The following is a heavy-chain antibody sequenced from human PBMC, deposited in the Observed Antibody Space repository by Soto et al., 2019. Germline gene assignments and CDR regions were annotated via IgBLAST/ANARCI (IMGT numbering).Heavy chain of an antibody. J-gene: IGHJ4*02. CDR3: ARDQPAAGVFDY. V-gene: IGHV3-21*01. Sequence: EVQLVESGGGLVKPGGSLRLSCAASGFTFSSYSMNWVRQAPGKGLEWVSSISSSSSYIYYADSVKGRFTISRDNAKNSLYLQMNSLRAEDTAVYYCARDQPAAGVFDYWGQGTLVTGSS. CDR2: ISSSSSYI. D-gene: IGHD6-13*01. CDR1: GFTFSSYS.